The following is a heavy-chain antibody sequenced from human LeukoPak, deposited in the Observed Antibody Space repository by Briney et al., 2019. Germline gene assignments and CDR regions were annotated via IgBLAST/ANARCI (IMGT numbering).Heavy chain of an antibody. J-gene: IGHJ6*03. CDR2: MFHSGST. CDR3: VRDAAHYMDV. D-gene: IGHD6-6*01. Sequence: PSETLSLTCTVPGYYWGWIRQSPGKGLEWMGSMFHSGSTYDNASLKSRVSISVDTSNNQFSLKLTSVTAADTAVYYCVRDAAHYMDVWGKGITVTVS. V-gene: IGHV4-38-2*02. CDR1: GYY.